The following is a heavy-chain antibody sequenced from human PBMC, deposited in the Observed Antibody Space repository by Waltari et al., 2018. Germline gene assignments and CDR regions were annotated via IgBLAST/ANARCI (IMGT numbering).Heavy chain of an antibody. J-gene: IGHJ3*01. CDR1: GGSVTTTRHF. CDR3: AFTYGRSAFAL. V-gene: IGHV4-39*01. D-gene: IGHD3-10*01. CDR2: ISYGGGT. Sequence: QLRLQESGPGLVKPSETLSLTCSVSGGSVTTTRHFWGWVRQPPRKGLEWIGSISYGGGTFYNPSLQSRVAMSVDTSKNQFSLRLNSLTAADTAVYYCAFTYGRSAFALWGQGTVVNVSS.